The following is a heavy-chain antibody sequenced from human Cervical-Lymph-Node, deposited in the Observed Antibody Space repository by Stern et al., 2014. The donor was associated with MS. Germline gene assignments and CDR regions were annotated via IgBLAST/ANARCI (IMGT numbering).Heavy chain of an antibody. CDR3: ARLLEDYWYFDL. J-gene: IGHJ2*01. Sequence: QEQLQESCPGLVKPSETLSLTFTVSGGSISSSSYYWGWIRQPPGKGLEWIGSIYYSGSTYYNSSLKSLVTTSVYKSKNHFSLKMSSVTAADTAVYYCARLLEDYWYFDLWGRGTLVTVSS. CDR2: IYYSGST. CDR1: GGSISSSSYY. V-gene: IGHV4-39*02.